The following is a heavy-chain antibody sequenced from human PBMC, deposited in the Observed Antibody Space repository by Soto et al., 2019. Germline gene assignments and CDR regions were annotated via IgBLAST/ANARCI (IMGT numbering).Heavy chain of an antibody. V-gene: IGHV3-53*01. D-gene: IGHD3-16*01. CDR3: ATRPLLRGAP. CDR2: IWTSGST. J-gene: IGHJ3*01. Sequence: PVGSLRLSCEASGLTFSSNDMNWVRQAPGKGLEWVSLIWTSGSTAYADSVKGRFTISRDNSKSALYLHMSSLRAEDTAVYYCATRPLLRGAPWGQGTMVTVSS. CDR1: GLTFSSND.